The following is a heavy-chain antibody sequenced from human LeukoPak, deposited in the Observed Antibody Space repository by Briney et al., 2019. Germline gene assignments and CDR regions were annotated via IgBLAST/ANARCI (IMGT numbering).Heavy chain of an antibody. CDR3: SKAYRISGDAFDI. Sequence: GGSLRLSWTTAGFTFGAYPMSWFRQPPGKGLEWISYIRNKDYGETTEYAASVKGRFTISRDDSAGIAYLQMSSLKTEDTAVYYCSKAYRISGDAFDIWGPGTLVTVSS. J-gene: IGHJ3*02. CDR1: GFTFGAYP. V-gene: IGHV3-49*03. CDR2: IRNKDYGETT. D-gene: IGHD4-4*01.